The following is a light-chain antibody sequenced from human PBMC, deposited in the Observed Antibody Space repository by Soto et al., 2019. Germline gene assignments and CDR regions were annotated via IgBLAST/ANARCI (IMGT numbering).Light chain of an antibody. CDR1: QSISSY. CDR2: AAS. CDR3: QHYNSYPFT. V-gene: IGKV1-39*01. Sequence: DIQMTQSPSSLSASVGDRVTITCRASQSISSYLNWYQQKPGKAPKLLIYAASSLQSGVPSRFSGSGSGTDVTLTISSLQPEDFATYYCQHYNSYPFTFGQGTELKIK. J-gene: IGKJ2*01.